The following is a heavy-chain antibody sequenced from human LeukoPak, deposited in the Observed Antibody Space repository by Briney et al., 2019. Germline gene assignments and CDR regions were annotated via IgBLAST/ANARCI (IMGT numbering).Heavy chain of an antibody. J-gene: IGHJ4*02. CDR2: INTRGSTI. CDR1: GFTFSSYE. V-gene: IGHV3-48*03. CDR3: ARELRDSSGWSKVRFDY. Sequence: PGGSLRLSCEASGFTFSSYEMNWVRQAPGKGLEWISYINTRGSTICYADSVKGRFTISRDNAKNSLYLQMNSLRVEDTAVYYCARELRDSSGWSKVRFDYWGQGALVTVSS. D-gene: IGHD6-19*01.